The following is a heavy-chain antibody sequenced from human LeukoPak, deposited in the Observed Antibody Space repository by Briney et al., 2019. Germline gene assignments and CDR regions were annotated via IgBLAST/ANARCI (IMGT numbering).Heavy chain of an antibody. V-gene: IGHV4-34*01. D-gene: IGHD5-18*01. Sequence: SETLSLTCTVSGGSISSHYWSWIRQPPGKGLEWIGEINHSGSTNYNSSLKSRVTISVDTSKNQFSLKLSSVTAADTAVYYCARGLDTDFDYWGQGTLVTVSS. CDR2: INHSGST. J-gene: IGHJ4*02. CDR1: GGSISSHY. CDR3: ARGLDTDFDY.